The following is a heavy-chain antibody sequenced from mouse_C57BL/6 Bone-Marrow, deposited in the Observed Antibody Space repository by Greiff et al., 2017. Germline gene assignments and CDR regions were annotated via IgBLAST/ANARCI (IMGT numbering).Heavy chain of an antibody. D-gene: IGHD1-1*01. Sequence: VQLQQPGAELVMPGASVKLSCKASGYTFTSYWMHWVKQRPGQGLEWIGELDPSDSYTNYNQKFKGKSTLTVDKSSSTAYMQLSSLTSEDSAVYYCAREGIYYGSSSFDYWGQGTTLTVSS. CDR3: AREGIYYGSSSFDY. CDR1: GYTFTSYW. J-gene: IGHJ2*01. V-gene: IGHV1-69*01. CDR2: LDPSDSYT.